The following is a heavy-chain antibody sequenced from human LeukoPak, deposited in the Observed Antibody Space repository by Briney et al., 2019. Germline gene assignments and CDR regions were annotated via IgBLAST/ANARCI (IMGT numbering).Heavy chain of an antibody. CDR2: INHSGST. CDR3: AGAVNWNYDWFDP. CDR1: GGSFSGYY. D-gene: IGHD1-7*01. V-gene: IGHV4-34*01. Sequence: SETLSLTCAVYGGSFSGYYWSWIRQPPGKGLEWIGEINHSGSTNYNPSLKSRVTISVDTSKNQFSLKLSSVTAADTAVYYCAGAVNWNYDWFDPRGQGTLVTVSS. J-gene: IGHJ5*02.